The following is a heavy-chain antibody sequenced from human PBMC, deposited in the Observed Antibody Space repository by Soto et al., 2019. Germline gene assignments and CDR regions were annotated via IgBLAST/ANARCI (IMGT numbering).Heavy chain of an antibody. Sequence: GGSLTLSCAASGFPFSSYAMHWVRQAPGKGLEWVAVISYDGSNKYYADSVKGRFTISRDNSKNTLYLQMNSLRAEDTAVYYCARESIGYCSGGSCYLGAFDIWGQGTMVTVSS. J-gene: IGHJ3*02. CDR2: ISYDGSNK. V-gene: IGHV3-30-3*01. CDR3: ARESIGYCSGGSCYLGAFDI. D-gene: IGHD2-15*01. CDR1: GFPFSSYA.